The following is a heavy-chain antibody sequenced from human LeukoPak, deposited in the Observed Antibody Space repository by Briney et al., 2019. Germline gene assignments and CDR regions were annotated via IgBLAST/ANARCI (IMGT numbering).Heavy chain of an antibody. J-gene: IGHJ4*02. CDR3: ARDLRVAYGSGSYNFDY. CDR1: GFTFSSYS. CDR2: ISSSSSYI. V-gene: IGHV3-21*01. D-gene: IGHD3-10*01. Sequence: PGGSLRLSCAASGFTFSSYSMNWVRQAPGKGLEWVSSISSSSSYIYYVDSVKGRFTISRDNAKNSLYLQMNSLRAEDTAVYYCARDLRVAYGSGSYNFDYWGQGTLVTVSS.